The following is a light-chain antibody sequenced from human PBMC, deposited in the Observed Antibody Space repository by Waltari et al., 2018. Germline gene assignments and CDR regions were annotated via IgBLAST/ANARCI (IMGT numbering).Light chain of an antibody. Sequence: DIVLTQSPGTLSLSLGERATLSCRASQSLSNYLAWYQQKPGRAPRLLIYHASSRATGVPDRFSGSGSGTDFSLTISRLEPEDFAVYYCQHYVSLPVTFGQGTKVEIK. J-gene: IGKJ1*01. CDR3: QHYVSLPVT. V-gene: IGKV3-20*01. CDR2: HAS. CDR1: QSLSNY.